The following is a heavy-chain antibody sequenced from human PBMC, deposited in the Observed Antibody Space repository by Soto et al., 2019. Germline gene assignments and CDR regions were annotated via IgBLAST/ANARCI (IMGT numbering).Heavy chain of an antibody. J-gene: IGHJ4*02. CDR2: VFYTGST. CDR1: GGSMSNNY. Sequence: QVHLQESGPGLVKPSETLSLFCNVSGGSMSNNYWTWIRQAPGKGLEWIGYVFYTGSTNYNPSLKSRVSSSVDTSKKYFSLRLNSVTAADTAVYYCARSLTVTRFDQWGQGTRVTVS. D-gene: IGHD4-17*01. V-gene: IGHV4-59*01. CDR3: ARSLTVTRFDQ.